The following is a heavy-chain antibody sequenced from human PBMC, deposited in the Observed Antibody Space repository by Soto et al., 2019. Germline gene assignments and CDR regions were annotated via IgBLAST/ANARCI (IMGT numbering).Heavy chain of an antibody. J-gene: IGHJ4*02. D-gene: IGHD5-18*01. Sequence: AVSGGSISSGGYSWSWIRQPPGKGLEWIGYIYHSGSTYYNPSLKSRVTISVDRSKNQFSLKLSSVTAADTAVYYCARRYSYFDYWGQGTLVTVSS. CDR2: IYHSGST. V-gene: IGHV4-30-2*01. CDR3: ARRYSYFDY. CDR1: GGSISSGGYS.